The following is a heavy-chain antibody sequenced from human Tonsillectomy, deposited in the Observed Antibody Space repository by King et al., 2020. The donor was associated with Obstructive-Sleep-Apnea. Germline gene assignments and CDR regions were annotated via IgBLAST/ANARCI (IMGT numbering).Heavy chain of an antibody. J-gene: IGHJ4*02. V-gene: IGHV4-31*03. Sequence: VQLQESGPGLVKPSQTLSLTCTVSGGSISSGGYYWSWIRQHPGKGLGWIGYIYYSGSTYYNPSLKSRVTISVDTSKNQFSLKLSSVTSADTAVYYCAVAGDSSGYYTPTMYYFDYWGQGTLVTVSS. D-gene: IGHD3-22*01. CDR1: GGSISSGGYY. CDR2: IYYSGST. CDR3: AVAGDSSGYYTPTMYYFDY.